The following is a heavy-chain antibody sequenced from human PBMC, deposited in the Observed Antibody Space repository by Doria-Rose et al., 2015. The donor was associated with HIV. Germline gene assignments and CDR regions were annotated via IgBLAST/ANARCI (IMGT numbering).Heavy chain of an antibody. V-gene: IGHV2-26*01. Sequence: ESGPVLVKPTETLTLTCTVSGVSLSSPGMGVSWIRQPPGKALEWPANIFSDDERSYKTSLKSRLTISRGTSKSQVFLTMTDRDPVDTATYYCARIKSSRWYHKYYFDFWGQGTLVIVSA. CDR2: IFSDDER. D-gene: IGHD6-13*01. CDR3: ARIKSSRWYHKYYFDF. CDR1: GVSLSSPGMG. J-gene: IGHJ4*02.